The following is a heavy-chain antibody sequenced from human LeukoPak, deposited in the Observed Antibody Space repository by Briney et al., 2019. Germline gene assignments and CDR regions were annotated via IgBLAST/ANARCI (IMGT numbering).Heavy chain of an antibody. D-gene: IGHD4-17*01. CDR3: ASDIRGRKSGGEGY. J-gene: IGHJ4*02. CDR1: GYTFTSYG. CDR2: ISAYNGNT. Sequence: GASVKVSCKASGYTFTSYGISWVRQAPGQGLEWMGRISAYNGNTNYAQKLQGRVTMTTDTSTSTAYMELRSLRSEDTAVYYCASDIRGRKSGGEGYWGQGTLVTVSS. V-gene: IGHV1-18*01.